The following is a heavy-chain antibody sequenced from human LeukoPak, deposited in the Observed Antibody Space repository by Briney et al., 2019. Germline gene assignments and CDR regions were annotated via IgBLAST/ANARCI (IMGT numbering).Heavy chain of an antibody. CDR3: ARVVGSGSYYYYYMDV. D-gene: IGHD3-10*01. V-gene: IGHV1-18*01. J-gene: IGHJ6*03. CDR2: ISAYNGNT. CDR1: GYTFTSYG. Sequence: GASVKLSCKASGYTFTSYGISWVRQAPGQGLEWMGWISAYNGNTNYAQKLQGRVTMTTDTSTSTAYMELRSLRSDDTAVYYCARVVGSGSYYYYYMDVWGKGTTVTVSS.